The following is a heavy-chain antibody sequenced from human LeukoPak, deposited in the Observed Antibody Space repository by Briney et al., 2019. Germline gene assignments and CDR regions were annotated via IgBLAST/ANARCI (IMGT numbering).Heavy chain of an antibody. V-gene: IGHV4-61*02. CDR1: GGSISSGDYY. Sequence: SETLSLTCTVSGGSISSGDYYWSWIRQPAGKGLEWIGRIYTSGSTNYNPSLKSRVTISVDTSKNQFSLKLSSVTAADTAVYYCVRSPYKYDSSGNFDYWGQGTLVTVSS. J-gene: IGHJ4*02. CDR2: IYTSGST. CDR3: VRSPYKYDSSGNFDY. D-gene: IGHD3-22*01.